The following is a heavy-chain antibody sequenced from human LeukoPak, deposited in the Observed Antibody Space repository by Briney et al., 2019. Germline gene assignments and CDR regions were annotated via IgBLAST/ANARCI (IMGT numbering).Heavy chain of an antibody. CDR3: ARVYSSSWYGSFDY. D-gene: IGHD6-13*01. CDR2: ISYDDGSNK. CDR1: GFTFSSYA. J-gene: IGHJ4*02. V-gene: IGHV3-30-3*01. Sequence: PGRSLRLSCGASGFTFSSYAMHWVRQAPGKGLEWVAVISYDDGSNKYYADSVKGRFTISRDNSKNTLYLQMNSLRAEDTAVYYCARVYSSSWYGSFDYWGQGTPVTVSS.